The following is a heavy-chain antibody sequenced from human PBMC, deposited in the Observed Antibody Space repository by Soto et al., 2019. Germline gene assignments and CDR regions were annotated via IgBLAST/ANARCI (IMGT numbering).Heavy chain of an antibody. CDR3: TRVGGSVSGMDV. CDR1: GFTFSIYW. V-gene: IGHV3-74*01. D-gene: IGHD1-26*01. CDR2: IDNAGSSA. J-gene: IGHJ6*02. Sequence: GGSLRLSCAASGFTFSIYWMHWVRQAPGKGPVWVSRIDNAGSSARYADSAKGRFTISRDNAKNTVYLQMNSLRAEDTAVYYCTRVGGSVSGMDVWGQGTTVTVSS.